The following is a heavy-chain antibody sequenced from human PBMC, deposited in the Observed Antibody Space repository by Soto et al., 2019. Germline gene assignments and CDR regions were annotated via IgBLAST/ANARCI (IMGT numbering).Heavy chain of an antibody. D-gene: IGHD4-17*01. Sequence: PSETLSLTCIVSGESISSSSYYWGWIRQPPGKGLEWIGSIYYSGRTYYNPSFKSRVTISIDTSKNQFSLKLSSVTATDTAVYYCARQRKTAVTQAYFDHWGQGALVTVSS. CDR2: IYYSGRT. V-gene: IGHV4-39*01. J-gene: IGHJ4*02. CDR3: ARQRKTAVTQAYFDH. CDR1: GESISSSSYY.